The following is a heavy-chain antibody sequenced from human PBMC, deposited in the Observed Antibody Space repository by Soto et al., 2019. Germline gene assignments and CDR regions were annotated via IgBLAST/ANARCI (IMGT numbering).Heavy chain of an antibody. CDR1: GGSISSYF. Sequence: QVQLQESGPGLVKPSETLSLTCTVSGGSISSYFWSWIRQPPGKGLEWIGYIYYTGSTNYNPSLKSRVTISVDTSNTQFSLQLSSVTAADTAVYSCATFHWYFDLWGRGTLVTVSS. CDR2: IYYTGST. CDR3: ATFHWYFDL. J-gene: IGHJ2*01. V-gene: IGHV4-59*01.